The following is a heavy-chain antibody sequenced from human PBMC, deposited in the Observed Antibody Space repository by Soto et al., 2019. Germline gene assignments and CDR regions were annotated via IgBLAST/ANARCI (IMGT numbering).Heavy chain of an antibody. D-gene: IGHD3-10*01. J-gene: IGHJ4*02. CDR2: INSDGSST. CDR1: GFTFSSNW. CDR3: ARGKGSGLADY. V-gene: IGHV3-74*01. Sequence: EVQLVESGGGLVQPGGSLRLSCAASGFTFSSNWMHWVRQAPGKGLVWVSRINSDGSSTSYADSVKGRFTISRDNAKNTLYLQMNSLGAEDTAVYYCARGKGSGLADYWGQGTLVTVSS.